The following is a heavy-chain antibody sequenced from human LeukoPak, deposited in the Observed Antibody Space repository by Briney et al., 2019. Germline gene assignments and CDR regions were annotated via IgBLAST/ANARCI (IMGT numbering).Heavy chain of an antibody. CDR2: INPNSGGT. CDR3: ARDGYSSSWYDY. J-gene: IGHJ4*02. V-gene: IGHV1-2*02. CDR1: GYTFTGYY. D-gene: IGHD6-13*01. Sequence: ASVKVSCKASGYTFTGYYMHWVRQAPGQGLEWMGWINPNSGGTNYAQKFQGRVTMTRNTSISTAYMELSSLRSEDTAVYYCARDGYSSSWYDYWGQGTLVTVSS.